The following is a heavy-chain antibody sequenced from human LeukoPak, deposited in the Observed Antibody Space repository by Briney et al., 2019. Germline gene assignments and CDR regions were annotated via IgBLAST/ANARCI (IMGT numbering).Heavy chain of an antibody. D-gene: IGHD3-22*01. CDR3: ARDRGVVVITLVGFDY. J-gene: IGHJ4*02. CDR1: GGSISSSSYY. Sequence: SETLSLTCTVSGGSISSSSYYWGWIRQPPGKGLEWIGSIYYSGSTYYNPSLKSRVTISVDTSKNQFSLKLSSVTAADTAVYYCARDRGVVVITLVGFDYWGQGTLVTVSS. V-gene: IGHV4-39*02. CDR2: IYYSGST.